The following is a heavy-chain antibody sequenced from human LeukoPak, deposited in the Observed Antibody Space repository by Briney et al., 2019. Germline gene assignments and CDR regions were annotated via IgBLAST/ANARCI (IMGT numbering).Heavy chain of an antibody. CDR1: GFYFNTYA. D-gene: IGHD2-2*01. Sequence: GGSLRLSCAASGFYFNTYAMHWVRQAPGKGLEWVSSISSSSYIYYADSVKGRFTIPRDNAKNSLYLQMNSLRAEDTAVYYCARDKAIKDAFDIWGQGTMVTVSS. CDR3: ARDKAIKDAFDI. CDR2: ISSSSYI. V-gene: IGHV3-21*04. J-gene: IGHJ3*02.